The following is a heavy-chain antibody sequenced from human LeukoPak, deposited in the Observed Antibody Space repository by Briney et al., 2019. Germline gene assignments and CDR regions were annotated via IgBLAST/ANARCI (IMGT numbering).Heavy chain of an antibody. Sequence: SETLSLTCAVYGGSFSGYYWSWIRQPPGKGLEWIGEINHSGSTNYNPSLKSRVTISVDTSKNQFSLKLSSVTAADTAVYHCARALYYYGSGSYGAFDAFDIWGQGTMVTVSS. V-gene: IGHV4-34*01. CDR1: GGSFSGYY. CDR3: ARALYYYGSGSYGAFDAFDI. J-gene: IGHJ3*02. D-gene: IGHD3-10*01. CDR2: INHSGST.